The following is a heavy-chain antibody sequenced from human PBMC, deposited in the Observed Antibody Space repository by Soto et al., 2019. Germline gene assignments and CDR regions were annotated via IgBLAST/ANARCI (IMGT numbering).Heavy chain of an antibody. CDR2: IIPILGIA. V-gene: IGHV1-69*02. D-gene: IGHD6-19*01. J-gene: IGHJ3*02. CDR3: ATEKIAVAGIGAFDI. Sequence: SVKVSCKASGGTFSSYTISWVRQAPGQGLEWMGRIIPILGIANYAQKFQGRVTITADKSTSTAYMELSSLRSEDTAVYYCATEKIAVAGIGAFDIWGQGTMVTVSS. CDR1: GGTFSSYT.